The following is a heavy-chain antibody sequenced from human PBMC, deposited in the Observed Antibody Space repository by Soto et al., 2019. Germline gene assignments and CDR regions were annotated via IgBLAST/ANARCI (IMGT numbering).Heavy chain of an antibody. V-gene: IGHV4-59*01. J-gene: IGHJ4*02. CDR3: ARDNGREQYYDSSGYWYYFDY. Sequence: SETLSLTCTVSGGSISSYYWSWIRQPPGKGLEWIGYIYYSGSTNYNPSLKSRGTISVDTSKNQFSLKLSSVTAADTAVYYCARDNGREQYYDSSGYWYYFDYWGQGTLVTVSS. CDR1: GGSISSYY. CDR2: IYYSGST. D-gene: IGHD3-22*01.